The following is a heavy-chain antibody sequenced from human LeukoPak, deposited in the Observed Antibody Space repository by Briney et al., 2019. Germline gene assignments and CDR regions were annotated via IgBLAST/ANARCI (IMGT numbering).Heavy chain of an antibody. CDR2: ISGSGGST. CDR1: GFTFTSYA. D-gene: IGHD3-10*01. J-gene: IGHJ4*02. Sequence: GGSLRLSCAASGFTFTSYAMSWVRQAPGKGLEWVSAISGSGGSTYYADSVKGRFTISGDNSKNTLYLQMNSLRAEDTAVYYCAKGNYGSGPWDYWGQGTLVTVSS. V-gene: IGHV3-23*01. CDR3: AKGNYGSGPWDY.